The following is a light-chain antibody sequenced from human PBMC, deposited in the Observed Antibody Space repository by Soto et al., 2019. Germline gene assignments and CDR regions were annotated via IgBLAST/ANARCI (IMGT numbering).Light chain of an antibody. CDR2: ADT. V-gene: IGLV3-1*01. CDR3: QAWYSRTYVV. J-gene: IGLJ2*01. CDR1: KLEDKY. Sequence: SYELTQPPSVSVSPGQTASITCSADKLEDKYVNWYQQRPGQSPVLVIFADTKRPSGIPERFSGSNSGNTATLTISGTQGLDEADLYCQAWYSRTYVVFGGGTKLTVL.